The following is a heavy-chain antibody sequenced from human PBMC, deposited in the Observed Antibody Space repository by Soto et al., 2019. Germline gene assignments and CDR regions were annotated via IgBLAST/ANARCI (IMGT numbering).Heavy chain of an antibody. D-gene: IGHD3-10*02. CDR2: ISYSGTT. V-gene: IGHV4-39*01. Sequence: PSETLSLTCTVSGGSINNNYYYWGWVRQPPGKGLEWIASISYSGTTYYNPSLKNRAAKSIDTDNNQFSLKLTSVTAADTAVYNCASQKLDVAAFFAYGGQGILFTVSS. CDR1: GGSINNNYYY. CDR3: ASQKLDVAAFFAY. J-gene: IGHJ4*02.